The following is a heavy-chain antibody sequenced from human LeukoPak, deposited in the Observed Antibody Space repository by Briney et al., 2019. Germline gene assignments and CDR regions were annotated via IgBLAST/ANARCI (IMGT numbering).Heavy chain of an antibody. CDR1: GFTFSDFW. J-gene: IGHJ4*02. CDR3: ARGRTSPSGY. Sequence: PGGSLRLSCAVSGFTFSDFWMSWVRQAPGEGVEWVANIKQDGSEKYYVDSVKGRFTISRDNAKNSLYLQMNSLRAEDTAVYYCARGRTSPSGYWGQGALVTVSS. V-gene: IGHV3-7*01. D-gene: IGHD2-8*01. CDR2: IKQDGSEK.